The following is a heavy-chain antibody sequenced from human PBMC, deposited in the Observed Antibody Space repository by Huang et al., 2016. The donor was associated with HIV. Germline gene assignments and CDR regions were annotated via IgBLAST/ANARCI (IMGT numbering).Heavy chain of an antibody. CDR2: IYATGKT. CDR1: GGSIRYFY. CDR3: ARVATYTTSSYSRFFNY. J-gene: IGHJ4*02. V-gene: IGHV4-4*07. D-gene: IGHD2-15*01. Sequence: QVQLQESGPGLVKPSETLSLTCNVSGGSIRYFYWGWVRQPAGGGLEWIGRIYATGKTNYNPSLSSRVTLTVEMSKNQFSLSLTSVTAADTAVYYCARVATYTTSSYSRFFNYWGQGRLVTVSS.